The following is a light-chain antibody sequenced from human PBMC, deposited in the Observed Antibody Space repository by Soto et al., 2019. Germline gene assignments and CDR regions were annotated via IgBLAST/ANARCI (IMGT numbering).Light chain of an antibody. CDR2: DAS. V-gene: IGKV3-11*01. CDR1: QSVSSSY. J-gene: IGKJ5*01. Sequence: EIVLTQSPGTLSLSPGERATLSCRAXQSVSSSYLAWYQQKPGQAPRLLIYDASNRATGIPARFSGSGSGTDFTLTISSLEPEDFAVYYCQQRSNWPPITFGQGTRLEI. CDR3: QQRSNWPPIT.